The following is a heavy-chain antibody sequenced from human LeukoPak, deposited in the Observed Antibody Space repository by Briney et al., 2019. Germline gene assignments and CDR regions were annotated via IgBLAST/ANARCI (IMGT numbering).Heavy chain of an antibody. Sequence: PGGSLRLSCAASGFTFSSYAMSWVRQAPGKGLEWVSAISGSGGSTYYADSVKGRFTISRGNSKNTLYLQMNSLRAEDTAVYYCAKDFRRIQLWYYFDYWGQGTLVTVSS. J-gene: IGHJ4*02. V-gene: IGHV3-23*01. CDR3: AKDFRRIQLWYYFDY. CDR1: GFTFSSYA. CDR2: ISGSGGST. D-gene: IGHD5-18*01.